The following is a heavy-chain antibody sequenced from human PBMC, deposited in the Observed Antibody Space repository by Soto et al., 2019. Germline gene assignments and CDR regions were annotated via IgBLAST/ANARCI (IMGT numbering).Heavy chain of an antibody. CDR3: ARWNYYGSGTYRAY. CDR2: ISGSGSST. J-gene: IGHJ4*02. CDR1: GFTFSSYA. V-gene: IGHV3-23*01. D-gene: IGHD3-10*01. Sequence: GGSLRLSCAASGFTFSSYAISCVRQAPGEGLEWVSAISGSGSSTYYADSVKGRFTISSDNSKNTLYLQMNSLRAEDTAVYYCARWNYYGSGTYRAYWGQGTLVTVSS.